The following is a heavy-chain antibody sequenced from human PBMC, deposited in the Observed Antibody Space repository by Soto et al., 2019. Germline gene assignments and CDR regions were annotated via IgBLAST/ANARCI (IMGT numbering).Heavy chain of an antibody. CDR2: IYYSGST. CDR3: VGYSGRLFDY. J-gene: IGHJ4*02. V-gene: IGHV4-39*01. D-gene: IGHD1-26*01. Sequence: SETLSLTYTVSACSISSSRYYGGWIRQPPGKGLEWIGSIYYSGSTYYNPSLKSRVTISVDTSKNQFSLKLSSVTAADTAVYYCVGYSGRLFDYWGQGTLVTVS. CDR1: ACSISSSRYY.